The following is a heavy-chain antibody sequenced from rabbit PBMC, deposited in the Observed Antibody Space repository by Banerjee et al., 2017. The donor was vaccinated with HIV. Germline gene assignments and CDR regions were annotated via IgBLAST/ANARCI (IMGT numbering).Heavy chain of an antibody. CDR3: VRDIWHFNF. Sequence: QELVESGGGLVQPGGSLKLSCKASRFDFSTYSMSWVRQAPGKGLEWIGYIVPIFGVTYYANWVNGRFTISSHNAQNTLYLQLNSLTAADTATYFCVRDIWHFNFWGPGTLVTVS. CDR1: RFDFSTYS. J-gene: IGHJ4*01. V-gene: IGHV1S7*01. CDR2: IVPIFGVT.